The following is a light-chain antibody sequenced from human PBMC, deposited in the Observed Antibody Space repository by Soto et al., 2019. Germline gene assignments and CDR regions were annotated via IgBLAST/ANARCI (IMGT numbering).Light chain of an antibody. CDR1: QTISSW. CDR2: KAS. CDR3: QHYNSYSEA. V-gene: IGKV1-5*03. Sequence: DIQMTQSRSTLYGSVGDRVTITGRASQTISSWLAWYQQKPGKAPKLLIYKASTLKSGVPSRFSGSGSGTGFTLSISSLQPDDFATYYCQHYNSYSEAFGQGTKVHIK. J-gene: IGKJ1*01.